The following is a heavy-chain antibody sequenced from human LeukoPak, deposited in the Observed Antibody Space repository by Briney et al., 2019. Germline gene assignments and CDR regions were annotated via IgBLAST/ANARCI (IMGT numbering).Heavy chain of an antibody. Sequence: ASVKVSCKASGYTFTGYYMHWVRQAPGQGLEWMGWINPNSGGTNYAQKFQGRVTMTRDTSISTAYMELSRLRSDDTAVYYCARAGAYSNPTYYYYYYGMDVWGQGTTVTVSS. CDR3: ARAGAYSNPTYYYYYYGMDV. CDR1: GYTFTGYY. D-gene: IGHD4-11*01. J-gene: IGHJ6*02. V-gene: IGHV1-2*02. CDR2: INPNSGGT.